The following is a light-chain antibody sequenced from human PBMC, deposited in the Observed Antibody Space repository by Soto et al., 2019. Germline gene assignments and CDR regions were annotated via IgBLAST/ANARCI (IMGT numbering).Light chain of an antibody. V-gene: IGKV1-39*01. CDR2: AAS. CDR3: QQSYSSPLT. CDR1: QSLLHRNGKNY. J-gene: IGKJ4*01. Sequence: DIGMTQSPFSLAVTPGESASISCRSSQSLLHRNGKNYLNWYQQKPGKAPKLLIYAASSLQNGVPSKFSGSGSGTDFTLTISSLQPEDFATYYCQQSYSSPLTFGGGTKVDIK.